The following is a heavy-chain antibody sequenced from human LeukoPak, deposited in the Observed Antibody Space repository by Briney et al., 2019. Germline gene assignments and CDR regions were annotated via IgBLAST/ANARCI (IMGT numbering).Heavy chain of an antibody. CDR2: IITGSTI. V-gene: IGHV3-48*03. Sequence: GGSLRLSCAASGLIFSSYEMNWVRQAPGKGLEWVSKIITGSTIHYADSVKGRFTISRDDAMNSLYLQMNSLRAEDTAIYYCARGWDDGRHFDIWGQGTMVTVSS. D-gene: IGHD1-26*01. CDR3: ARGWDDGRHFDI. CDR1: GLIFSSYE. J-gene: IGHJ3*02.